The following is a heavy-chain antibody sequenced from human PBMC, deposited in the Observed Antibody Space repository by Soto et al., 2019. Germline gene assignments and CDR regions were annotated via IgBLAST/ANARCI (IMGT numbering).Heavy chain of an antibody. J-gene: IGHJ3*02. Sequence: PGGSLRLSCAASGFTFSSYAMHWVRQAPGKGLEWVAVISYDGSNKYYADSVKGRFTISRDNSKNTLYLQMNSLRAEDTAVYYCARERADSRGSAFDIWGQGTMVTVSS. V-gene: IGHV3-30-3*01. D-gene: IGHD6-25*01. CDR2: ISYDGSNK. CDR3: ARERADSRGSAFDI. CDR1: GFTFSSYA.